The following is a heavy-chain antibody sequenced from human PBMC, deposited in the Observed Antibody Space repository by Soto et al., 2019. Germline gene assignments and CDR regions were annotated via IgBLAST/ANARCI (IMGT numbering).Heavy chain of an antibody. CDR2: IRSKVNTYAT. V-gene: IGHV3-73*02. CDR3: SRKHDGAADRPSHFYVMDV. D-gene: IGHD6-13*01. Sequence: EVQLVESGGGLVQPGGSLKLSCAAAGLSFNDSAMHWVRQASGKGLEWVGRIRSKVNTYATTYAASVKGRFIISRDDSKNMAYLQMNSLKIEDTAVYYCSRKHDGAADRPSHFYVMDVWGHGTTVTVSS. J-gene: IGHJ6*02. CDR1: GLSFNDSA.